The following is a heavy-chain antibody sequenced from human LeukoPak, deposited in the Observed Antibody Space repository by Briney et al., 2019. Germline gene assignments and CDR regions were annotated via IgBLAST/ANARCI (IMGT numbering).Heavy chain of an antibody. J-gene: IGHJ3*02. V-gene: IGHV3-66*04. CDR2: IYSGGGT. CDR3: ARQAGQFGI. CDR1: GFTVSSKY. Sequence: GGSLRLSCAASGFTVSSKYMSWVRQTPDKGLEWVSVIYSGGGTYYADSVKGRFTMSRDSSKNTLYLQMNSLRAEDTAIYYRARQAGQFGIWGQGTMVTVSS. D-gene: IGHD3-10*01.